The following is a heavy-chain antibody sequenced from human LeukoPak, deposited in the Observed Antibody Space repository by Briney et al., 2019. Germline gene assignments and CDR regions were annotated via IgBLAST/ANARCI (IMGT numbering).Heavy chain of an antibody. Sequence: PSETLSLTCTVSGGSISSSSYYWGWIRQPPGKGLEWIGSIYYSGSTYYNPSLKSRVTISVDTSKNQFSLKLSSVTAADTAVYYCARHVSWGGWPDYWGQGTLVTVSS. CDR3: ARHVSWGGWPDY. D-gene: IGHD6-19*01. CDR2: IYYSGST. J-gene: IGHJ4*02. V-gene: IGHV4-39*01. CDR1: GGSISSSSYY.